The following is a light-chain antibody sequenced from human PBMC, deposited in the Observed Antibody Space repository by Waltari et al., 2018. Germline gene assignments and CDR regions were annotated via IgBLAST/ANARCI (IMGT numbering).Light chain of an antibody. CDR2: GET. Sequence: PGTLSLSPGERATLSCRTSQSVSNSNYLAWYQQKHGQAPRLLIYGETNTATGVPGRFTASGSGTDFTLTISRLEPEDFAIYYCHQYGASPNLAFGQGTRLEIK. J-gene: IGKJ5*01. V-gene: IGKV3-20*01. CDR1: QSVSNSNY. CDR3: HQYGASPNLA.